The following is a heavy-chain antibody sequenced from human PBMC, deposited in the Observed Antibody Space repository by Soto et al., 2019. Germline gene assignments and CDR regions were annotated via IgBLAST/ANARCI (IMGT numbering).Heavy chain of an antibody. Sequence: GASVKVSCTASGYTFTGYYMHWVRQAPGQGLEWMGWINPNSGGTNYAQKFQGWVTMTRDTSISTAYMELSRLRSDDTAVYYCARADSGSNRAFDIWGQGTMVTVSS. V-gene: IGHV1-2*04. D-gene: IGHD1-26*01. CDR3: ARADSGSNRAFDI. J-gene: IGHJ3*02. CDR1: GYTFTGYY. CDR2: INPNSGGT.